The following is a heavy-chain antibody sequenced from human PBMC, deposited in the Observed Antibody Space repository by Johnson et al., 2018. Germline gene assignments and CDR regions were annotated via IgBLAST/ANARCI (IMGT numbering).Heavy chain of an antibody. CDR2: IYYTGST. CDR3: ARQRGYYSHFDY. CDR1: GDSISNYY. V-gene: IGHV4-59*01. Sequence: QVQLQESGPGLVKPSETLSLTCTVSGDSISNYYWSWVRQPPGKGLEYIGYIYYTGSTNYNPSLQSRVAISVDTSKNQFSLKLTSVTAADTAIYYCARQRGYYSHFDYWSQGTLVTVSS. J-gene: IGHJ4*02. D-gene: IGHD3-22*01.